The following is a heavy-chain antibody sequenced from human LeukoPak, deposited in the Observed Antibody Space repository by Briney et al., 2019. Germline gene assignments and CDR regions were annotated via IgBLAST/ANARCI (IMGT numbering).Heavy chain of an antibody. CDR1: GGSFSGYY. V-gene: IGHV4-34*01. CDR3: ARNVWRHFDY. J-gene: IGHJ4*02. Sequence: SETLSLTCAVYGGSFSGYYWSWIRQPLGKGLEWIGEINHSGSTNYNPSLKSRVTISVDTSKNQFSLKLSSVTAADTAVYYCARNVWRHFDYWGQGTRVTVSS. CDR2: INHSGST.